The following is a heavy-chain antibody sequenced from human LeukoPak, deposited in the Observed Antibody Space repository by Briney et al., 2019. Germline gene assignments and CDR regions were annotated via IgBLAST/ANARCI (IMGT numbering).Heavy chain of an antibody. Sequence: PGGSLRLSCAASGFSFSDYYMTWIRQAPGKGLEWLSYISGSGSYTNYADSVKGRFTTSRDNAKNSLYLQMNSLRAEDTAVYYCARVGSIVAARTPDYWGQGTLVTVSS. V-gene: IGHV3-11*06. CDR2: ISGSGSYT. J-gene: IGHJ4*02. CDR3: ARVGSIVAARTPDY. CDR1: GFSFSDYY. D-gene: IGHD6-13*01.